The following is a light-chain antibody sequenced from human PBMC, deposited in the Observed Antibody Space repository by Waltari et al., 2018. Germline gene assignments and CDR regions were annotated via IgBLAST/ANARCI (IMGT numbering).Light chain of an antibody. Sequence: EIVLTQSPATLSLSPGERATLSCRDSQSVSSTLAWYQQKPGQAPRLLIYDASKRSTGIPARFRGSGSGTDFTLTIGGLEPEDFAVYYGQQRSDWPFTFGQGTKLEI. J-gene: IGKJ2*01. CDR2: DAS. CDR1: QSVSST. V-gene: IGKV3-11*01. CDR3: QQRSDWPFT.